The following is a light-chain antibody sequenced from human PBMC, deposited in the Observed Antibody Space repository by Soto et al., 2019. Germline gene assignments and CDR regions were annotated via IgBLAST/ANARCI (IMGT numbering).Light chain of an antibody. V-gene: IGKV1-13*02. Sequence: AIQLTQSPSSLSASVGDRVTITCRASQGISSALAWYQQKPGKDPKLLIYDASSLESGVPSRFSGSGSGTDFTLTISSLQPEDFATYYCQQFNSYPWTFGQGTKVEIK. CDR3: QQFNSYPWT. J-gene: IGKJ1*01. CDR1: QGISSA. CDR2: DAS.